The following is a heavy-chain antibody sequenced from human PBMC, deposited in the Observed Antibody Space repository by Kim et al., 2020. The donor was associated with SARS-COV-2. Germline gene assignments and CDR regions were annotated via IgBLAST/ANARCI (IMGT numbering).Heavy chain of an antibody. J-gene: IGHJ4*02. CDR1: GFTFSSYA. D-gene: IGHD3-16*02. CDR2: ISGSGGST. Sequence: GGSLRLSCAASGFTFSSYAMSWVRQAPGKGLEWVSAISGSGGSTYYADSVKGRFTISRDNSKNTLYLQMNSLRAEDTAVYYCAKERKYDYIWGSYREYYFDYWGQGTLVTVSS. CDR3: AKERKYDYIWGSYREYYFDY. V-gene: IGHV3-23*01.